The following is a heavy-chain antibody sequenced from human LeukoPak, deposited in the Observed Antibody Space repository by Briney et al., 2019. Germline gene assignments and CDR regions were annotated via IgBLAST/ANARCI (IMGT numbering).Heavy chain of an antibody. V-gene: IGHV1-2*02. CDR2: INPNSGGT. D-gene: IGHD4-17*01. CDR3: ARDRGSHYGPRTDYYYMDV. Sequence: ASLKLSCEASGYTFTGYEMNWVRQAPGQGLEWMGGINPNSGGTNYAQKFQGRVTMTSDTSISTTYMELSSLRSDDTAVYYCARDRGSHYGPRTDYYYMDVWGQGTTVTVSS. CDR1: GYTFTGYE. J-gene: IGHJ6*03.